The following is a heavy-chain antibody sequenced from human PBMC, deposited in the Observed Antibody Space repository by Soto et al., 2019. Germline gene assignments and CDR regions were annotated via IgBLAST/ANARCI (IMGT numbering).Heavy chain of an antibody. V-gene: IGHV3-53*01. CDR2: IYSGGST. CDR1: GFTVSSNY. Sequence: GGSLRLSCAASGFTVSSNYMSWVRQAPGKGLEWVSVIYSGGSTYYADSVKARFTISRDNSKNTLYLQMNSLRAEDTAVYYCARPSDYYYYGMDVWGQGTTVTVSS. J-gene: IGHJ6*02. CDR3: ARPSDYYYYGMDV.